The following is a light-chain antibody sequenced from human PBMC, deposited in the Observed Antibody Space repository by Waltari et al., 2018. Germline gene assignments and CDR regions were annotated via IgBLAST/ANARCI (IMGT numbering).Light chain of an antibody. CDR1: QGLVSSDGNTY. CDR2: KVS. J-gene: IGKJ1*01. Sequence: DVARTQSPPSLPVTLGQPAPISCRSSQGLVSSDGNTYFNWCQQRPGQAPRRLLYKVSNRDSGVPDRFSGSGSGTDFTLRISRVEAEDVGVYYCMQGTHWPWTFGQGTKVEIK. CDR3: MQGTHWPWT. V-gene: IGKV2-30*01.